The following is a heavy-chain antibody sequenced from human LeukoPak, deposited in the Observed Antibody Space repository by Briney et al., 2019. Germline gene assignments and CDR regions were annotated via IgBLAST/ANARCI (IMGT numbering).Heavy chain of an antibody. D-gene: IGHD1-7*01. CDR3: AKHQRTTGASDI. CDR2: ISGSGGST. Sequence: GGSLRLSCAASGFTFSSYAMSWVRQAPGKGLEWVSGISGSGGSTYYADSVKGRFTISRDISKNTLYLQMNSLRAEDTAVYYCAKHQRTTGASDIWGQGTMVTVSS. J-gene: IGHJ3*02. CDR1: GFTFSSYA. V-gene: IGHV3-23*01.